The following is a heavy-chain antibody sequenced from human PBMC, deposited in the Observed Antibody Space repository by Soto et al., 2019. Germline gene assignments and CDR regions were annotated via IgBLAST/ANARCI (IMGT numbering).Heavy chain of an antibody. D-gene: IGHD6-19*01. CDR1: GGSINSSSYF. J-gene: IGHJ5*02. CDR3: ARHYSSGSRNWFDP. Sequence: LSLTCSVSGGSINSSSYFWGWVRQPPGKGLEWIGSIYYSGSTYYNPSLRSRVTISVDTSKNQFSLKLSSVTAADTAVFYCARHYSSGSRNWFDPWGQGTLVTVSS. CDR2: IYYSGST. V-gene: IGHV4-39*01.